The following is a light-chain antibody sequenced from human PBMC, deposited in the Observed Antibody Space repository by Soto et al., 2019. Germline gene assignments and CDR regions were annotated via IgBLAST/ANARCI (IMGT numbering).Light chain of an antibody. CDR3: QQYGSSPRT. J-gene: IGKJ2*01. CDR1: QSVSSSY. CDR2: NAS. Sequence: EIVLTQSPGTQSLSPGERATLSCRASQSVSSSYLAWYQQKPGQAPRLLIYNASRRATGIPDRFSGSGSGTDFTLTISRLEPEDFAVYYCQQYGSSPRTFGQGTKLEIK. V-gene: IGKV3-20*01.